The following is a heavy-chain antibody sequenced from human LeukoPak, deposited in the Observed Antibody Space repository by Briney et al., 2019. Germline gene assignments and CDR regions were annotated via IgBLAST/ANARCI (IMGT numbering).Heavy chain of an antibody. J-gene: IGHJ6*03. V-gene: IGHV4-34*01. D-gene: IGHD5-12*01. Sequence: SETLSLTCAVYGGSFSGYYWSWIRQPPGKGLEWIGEINHSGSTNYNPSLKSRVTILVDTSKNQFSLKLSSVTAADTVVYYCARGMATRKRQYYYYYYMDVWGKGTTVTVSS. CDR2: INHSGST. CDR1: GGSFSGYY. CDR3: ARGMATRKRQYYYYYYMDV.